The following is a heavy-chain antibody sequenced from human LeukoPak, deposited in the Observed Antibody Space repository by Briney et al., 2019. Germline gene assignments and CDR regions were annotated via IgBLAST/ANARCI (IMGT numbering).Heavy chain of an antibody. CDR1: GYTFTGYY. J-gene: IGHJ5*01. Sequence: ASVKVSCKASGYTFTGYYMHWVRQAPGQGLEWMGWINPNSGGTNYAQKFQGRVTMTRDTSISTAYMELSRLRSDDTAVYYCARAGRTRYSSSWFGYWGQGTLVTVSS. V-gene: IGHV1-2*02. CDR3: ARAGRTRYSSSWFGY. D-gene: IGHD6-13*01. CDR2: INPNSGGT.